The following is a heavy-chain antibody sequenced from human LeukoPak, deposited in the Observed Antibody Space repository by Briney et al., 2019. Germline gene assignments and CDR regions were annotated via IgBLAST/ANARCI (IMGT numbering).Heavy chain of an antibody. CDR1: GFTFSNYW. V-gene: IGHV3-48*04. CDR2: IGSTGSTI. CDR3: AKVATEGYYFDY. D-gene: IGHD5-12*01. Sequence: GGSLRLSCAASGFTFSNYWMNWVRQAPGKGLEWVSYIGSTGSTIYYADSVKGRFTISRDNAKNSLYLQMNSLRAEDTAVYYCAKVATEGYYFDYWGRGTLVTVSS. J-gene: IGHJ4*02.